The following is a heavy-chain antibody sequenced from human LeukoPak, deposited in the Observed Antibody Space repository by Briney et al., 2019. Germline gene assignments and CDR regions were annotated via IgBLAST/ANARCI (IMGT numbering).Heavy chain of an antibody. CDR1: GFTLRNYG. J-gene: IGHJ5*02. V-gene: IGHV3-23*01. CDR2: ITDSGRDK. Sequence: GGSLRPSCAASGFTLRNYGMSWVRRAPGKGLEWISAITDSGRDKYYVDSVKGRFTISRDNSNNTLFLQMKSLRVEDTAIYYCAKMRSSGTNWFDPWGQGTLVSVSS. D-gene: IGHD1-14*01. CDR3: AKMRSSGTNWFDP.